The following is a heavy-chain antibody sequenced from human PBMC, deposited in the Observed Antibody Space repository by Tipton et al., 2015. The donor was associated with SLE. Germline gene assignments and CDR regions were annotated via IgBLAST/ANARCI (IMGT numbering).Heavy chain of an antibody. CDR3: ARALQNYFDY. Sequence: TLSLTCTVSGGSISSGGYYWSWIRLHPGKGLEWIGYIYYSGSTYYNPSLKSRVTISIDTSKNQFSLKLSSVTAADTAVYYCARALQNYFDYWGQGTLVTVSS. J-gene: IGHJ4*02. CDR2: IYYSGST. V-gene: IGHV4-31*03. CDR1: GGSISSGGYY.